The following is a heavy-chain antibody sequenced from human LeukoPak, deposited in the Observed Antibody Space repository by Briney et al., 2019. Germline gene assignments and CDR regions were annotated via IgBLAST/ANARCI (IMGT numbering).Heavy chain of an antibody. V-gene: IGHV3-20*04. Sequence: GGSLRLSCAASGFTFDDYGMSWVRQAPGKGLEWVSGINWNGGSTGYADSVKGRFTISRDNAKNSLYLQMNSLRAEDTAVYYCARELGDSSGWYYFDYWGQGTLVTVSS. CDR3: ARELGDSSGWYYFDY. J-gene: IGHJ4*02. D-gene: IGHD6-19*01. CDR2: INWNGGST. CDR1: GFTFDDYG.